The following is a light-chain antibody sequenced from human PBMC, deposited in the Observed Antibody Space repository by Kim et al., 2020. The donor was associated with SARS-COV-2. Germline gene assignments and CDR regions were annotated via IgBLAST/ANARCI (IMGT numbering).Light chain of an antibody. CDR2: GKN. CDR3: NSRDSNDNVV. Sequence: VALGQTVRITCQGESLRSYYATWDQQKQGQAPIVVIYGKNNRPSGIPDRFSGSSSGDTASLTITGTQAGDEADYYCNSRDSNDNVVFGGGTQLTVL. V-gene: IGLV3-19*01. CDR1: SLRSYY. J-gene: IGLJ2*01.